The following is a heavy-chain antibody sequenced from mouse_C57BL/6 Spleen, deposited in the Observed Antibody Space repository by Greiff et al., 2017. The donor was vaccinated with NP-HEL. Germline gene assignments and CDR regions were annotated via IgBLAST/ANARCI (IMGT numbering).Heavy chain of an antibody. Sequence: QVQLQQPGAELVMPGASVKLSCKASGYTFTSYWMHWVKQRPGQGLEWIGEIDPSDSYPNYNQKFKGKSTLTVDKSSSTAYMQLSSLTSEDSAVYYCARGGLRWYFDVWGTGTTVTVSS. D-gene: IGHD2-4*01. V-gene: IGHV1-69*01. CDR1: GYTFTSYW. CDR2: IDPSDSYP. CDR3: ARGGLRWYFDV. J-gene: IGHJ1*03.